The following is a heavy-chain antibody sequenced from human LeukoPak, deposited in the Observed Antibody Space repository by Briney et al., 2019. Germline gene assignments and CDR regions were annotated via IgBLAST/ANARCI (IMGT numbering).Heavy chain of an antibody. J-gene: IGHJ6*02. V-gene: IGHV3-30*02. CDR2: IRHDGTET. D-gene: IGHD3-16*01. CDR3: AKTNRDYLSNYYGVAV. CDR1: GFSFSSYG. Sequence: GGSLRLSCASSGFSFSSYGMHWLRQAPGKGPESVALIRHDGTETYHADSVKGRFTISRDDSKSTFYLQMNSLRPEDTAVYYCAKTNRDYLSNYYGVAVWGPGTRV.